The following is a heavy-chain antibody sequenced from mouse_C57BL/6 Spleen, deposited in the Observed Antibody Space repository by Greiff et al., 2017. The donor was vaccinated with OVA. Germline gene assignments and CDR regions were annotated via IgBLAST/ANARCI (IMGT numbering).Heavy chain of an antibody. J-gene: IGHJ3*01. D-gene: IGHD1-1*01. V-gene: IGHV3-6*01. CDR2: ISYDGSN. CDR3: ARGLLRYGFAY. Sequence: EVKLVESGPGLVKPSQSLSLTCSVTGYSITSGYYWNWIRQFPGNKLEWMGYISYDGSNNYNPSLKNRISITRDTSKNQFFLKLNSVTTEDTATYYCARGLLRYGFAYWGQGTLVTVSA. CDR1: GYSITSGYY.